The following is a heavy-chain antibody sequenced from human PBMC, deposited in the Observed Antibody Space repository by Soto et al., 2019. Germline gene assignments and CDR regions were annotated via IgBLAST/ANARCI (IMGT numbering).Heavy chain of an antibody. CDR1: GFTFSSYG. D-gene: IGHD6-13*01. CDR3: AKDGRGPYSSSWYDWFDP. Sequence: QVQLVESGGGVVQPGRSLRLSCAASGFTFSSYGMHWVRQAPGKGLEWVAVISYDGSNKHHADSVKGRFTISRDNSKNTLYLQMNSLRAEDTAVYYCAKDGRGPYSSSWYDWFDPWGQGTLVTVSS. CDR2: ISYDGSNK. J-gene: IGHJ5*02. V-gene: IGHV3-30*18.